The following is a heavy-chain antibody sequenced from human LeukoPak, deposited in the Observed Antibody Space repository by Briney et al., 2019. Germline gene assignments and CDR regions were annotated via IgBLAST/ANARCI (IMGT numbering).Heavy chain of an antibody. CDR1: GFTFSSYA. V-gene: IGHV3-30-3*01. CDR2: ISYDGSNK. D-gene: IGHD6-19*01. J-gene: IGHJ4*02. Sequence: GGSLRLSCAASGFTFSSYAMHWVRQAPGKGLEWVAVISYDGSNKYYADSVKGRFTISRDNSKNTLYLQMNSLRAEDTAVYYCARGFHYWQWLSDYWGQGTLVTVSS. CDR3: ARGFHYWQWLSDY.